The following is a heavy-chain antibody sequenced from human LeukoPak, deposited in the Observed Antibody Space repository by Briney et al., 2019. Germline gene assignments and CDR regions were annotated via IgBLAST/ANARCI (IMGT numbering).Heavy chain of an antibody. D-gene: IGHD6-19*01. CDR3: SRSHGRSGWYVVD. CDR1: GGSISSYNW. V-gene: IGHV4-4*02. CDR2: SYRSGSI. Sequence: PAGTLSLTCAVSGGSISSYNWWRWLRQPPGKGLEFIWDSYRSGSINYKPSVKSRVTISVDKSKNQFSLKLSSVSAGDRAVYYCSRSHGRSGWYVVDWGQGTPVTVSS. J-gene: IGHJ4*02.